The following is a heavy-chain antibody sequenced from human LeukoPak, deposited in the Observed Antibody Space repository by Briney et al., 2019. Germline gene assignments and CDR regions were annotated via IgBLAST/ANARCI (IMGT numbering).Heavy chain of an antibody. CDR3: YLSGSFDY. J-gene: IGHJ4*02. V-gene: IGHV3-74*01. Sequence: GGSLRLSCAGSGYTFSSYWMHWVRQAPGKGLVWVSRINSDGSSTACADSVKGRFTISRDNAKNTLYLQMNSLGVEDTAVYYCYLSGSFDYWGQGTLVIVSS. CDR1: GYTFSSYW. CDR2: INSDGSST. D-gene: IGHD1-26*01.